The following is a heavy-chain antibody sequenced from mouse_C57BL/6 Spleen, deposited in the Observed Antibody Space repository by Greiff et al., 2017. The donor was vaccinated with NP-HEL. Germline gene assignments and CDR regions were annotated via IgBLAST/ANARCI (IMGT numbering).Heavy chain of an antibody. D-gene: IGHD1-1*01. J-gene: IGHJ2*01. CDR3: ARSDYYGSSRGNYFDY. CDR2: INPGSGGT. CDR1: GYAFTNYL. Sequence: QVQLKESGAELVRPGTSVKVSCKASGYAFTNYLIEWVKQRPGQGLEWIGVINPGSGGTNYNEKFKGKATLTADKSSSTAYMQLSSLTSEDSAVYFCARSDYYGSSRGNYFDYWGQGTTLTVSS. V-gene: IGHV1-54*01.